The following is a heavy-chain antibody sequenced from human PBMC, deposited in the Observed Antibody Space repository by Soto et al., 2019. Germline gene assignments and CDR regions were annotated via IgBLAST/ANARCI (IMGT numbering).Heavy chain of an antibody. V-gene: IGHV4-4*07. J-gene: IGHJ4*02. D-gene: IGHD3-10*01. CDR2: IYTNDRA. Sequence: VQLQESGPGLVKSSEIVSLTCTVSGGSISSYYWAWIRQPVGKGLEYIGRIYTNDRASYNPSFKRRFTMSVDASKNQFSLQMSSVTAADTAVYFCASLVYSSGCYYFDYWGPGSLVTVS. CDR3: ASLVYSSGCYYFDY. CDR1: GGSISSYY.